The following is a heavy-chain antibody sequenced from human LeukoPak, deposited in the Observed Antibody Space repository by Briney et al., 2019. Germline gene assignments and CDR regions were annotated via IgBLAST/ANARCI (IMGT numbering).Heavy chain of an antibody. CDR2: ISIYNGKT. CDR1: GYTFTSYG. Sequence: ASVKVSCKASGYTFTSYGISWVRQAPGQGLEWMGWISIYNGKTNYAQKLRGRVTMTTDTSTSTAFMELRSLRSDDTAVYYCAKVFSAATGKYYFDYWGQGTLATVSS. V-gene: IGHV1-18*01. CDR3: AKVFSAATGKYYFDY. D-gene: IGHD2-15*01. J-gene: IGHJ4*02.